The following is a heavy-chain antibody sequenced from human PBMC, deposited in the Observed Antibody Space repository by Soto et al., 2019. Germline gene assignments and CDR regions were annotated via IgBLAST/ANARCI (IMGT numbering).Heavy chain of an antibody. CDR1: GFIFTNYG. CDR3: AKARGANNWANYYGLDV. Sequence: GGSLRLSCAASGFIFTNYGMHWVRQDPGKGLEWVALITYEGSNKYYADAVKGRFTISRDNAKNMVSLQMDSLRAEDTAVYYCAKARGANNWANYYGLDVWGQGTTVTVSS. D-gene: IGHD1-1*01. V-gene: IGHV3-30*18. J-gene: IGHJ6*02. CDR2: ITYEGSNK.